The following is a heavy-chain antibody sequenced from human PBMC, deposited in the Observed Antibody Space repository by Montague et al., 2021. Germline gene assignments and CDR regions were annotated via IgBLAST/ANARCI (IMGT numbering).Heavy chain of an antibody. Sequence: SETLSLTCSVSGASISDYYWSWIRQPPGKGLEWIGYIYYSRSTNYNPSLKSRVTISVDTSKNQFSLKLSSVTAADTAFYYCAVTNPYYYYCIDVWGQGTTVTVSS. V-gene: IGHV4-59*01. CDR2: IYYSRST. J-gene: IGHJ6*02. CDR3: AVTNPYYYYCIDV. CDR1: GASISDYY. D-gene: IGHD1-14*01.